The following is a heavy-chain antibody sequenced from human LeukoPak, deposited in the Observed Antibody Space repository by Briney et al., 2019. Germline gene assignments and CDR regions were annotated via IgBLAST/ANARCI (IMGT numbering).Heavy chain of an antibody. Sequence: SVKVSCKASGGTFSSYAISWVRQAPGQGLEWMGGIIPIFGTANHAQKFQGRVTITADESTSTAYMELSSLRSEDTAVYYCARDRCSSTSCFRWLGWFDPWGQGTLVTVSS. CDR3: ARDRCSSTSCFRWLGWFDP. CDR2: IIPIFGTA. D-gene: IGHD2-2*01. V-gene: IGHV1-69*13. J-gene: IGHJ5*02. CDR1: GGTFSSYA.